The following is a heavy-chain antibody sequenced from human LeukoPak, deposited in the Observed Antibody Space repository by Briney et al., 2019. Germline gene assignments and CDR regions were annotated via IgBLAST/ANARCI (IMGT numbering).Heavy chain of an antibody. J-gene: IGHJ4*02. CDR1: GGSISSGSYY. Sequence: SETLSLTCTVSGGSISSGSYYWSWIRQPAGKGLEWIGRIYTSGSTNYNPSLKSRVTISVDKSKNQFSLKLSSVTAADTAVYYCTRPTQSNKLGFHFWGQGTLVTVSS. CDR2: IYTSGST. D-gene: IGHD1/OR15-1a*01. V-gene: IGHV4-61*02. CDR3: TRPTQSNKLGFHF.